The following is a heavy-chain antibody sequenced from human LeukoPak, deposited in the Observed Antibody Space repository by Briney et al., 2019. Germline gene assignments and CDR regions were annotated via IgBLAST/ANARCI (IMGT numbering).Heavy chain of an antibody. D-gene: IGHD3-16*01. J-gene: IGHJ6*02. CDR3: ARAFGVDYGMDV. CDR1: GGTFSSYA. Sequence: GASVNVSCTASGGTFSSYAISWVRQAPGQGLEWMGGIIPILGTANYAQKFQGRVTITADESTSTAYMELSSLRSEDTAVYYCARAFGVDYGMDVWGQGTTVTVSS. V-gene: IGHV1-69*01. CDR2: IIPILGTA.